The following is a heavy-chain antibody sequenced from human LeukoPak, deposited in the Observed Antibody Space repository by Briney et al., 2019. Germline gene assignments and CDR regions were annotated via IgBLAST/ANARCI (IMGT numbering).Heavy chain of an antibody. CDR3: ATDFWSGTNIIDY. D-gene: IGHD3-3*01. CDR2: IYHNGTT. CDR1: GYSISSGYY. V-gene: IGHV4-38-2*02. J-gene: IGHJ4*02. Sequence: SETLSLTCTVSGYSISSGYYWGWIRQPPGKGLEWIGNIYHNGTTDYNPSLKSRVTISVDTSKNQFSLKQSSVTAADTAVYYCATDFWSGTNIIDYWGQGTLVTVSS.